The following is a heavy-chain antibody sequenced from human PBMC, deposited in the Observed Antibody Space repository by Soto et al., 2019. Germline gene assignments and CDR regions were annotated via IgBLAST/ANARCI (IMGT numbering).Heavy chain of an antibody. V-gene: IGHV4-34*01. Sequence: QVQLQQWGAGLLKPSETLSLTCAVYGGSFSGYYWSWIRQPPGKGLEWIGEINHSGSTNYNPSLKRRVTISVDTSKNQFSLKLSSVTAADTAVYYCARGPDVYCSSTSCSPPPKSSYYYYMDVWGKGTTVTVSS. CDR2: INHSGST. J-gene: IGHJ6*03. CDR3: ARGPDVYCSSTSCSPPPKSSYYYYMDV. D-gene: IGHD2-2*01. CDR1: GGSFSGYY.